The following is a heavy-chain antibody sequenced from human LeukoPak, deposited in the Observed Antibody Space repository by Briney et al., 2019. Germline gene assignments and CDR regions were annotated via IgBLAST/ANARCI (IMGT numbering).Heavy chain of an antibody. D-gene: IGHD2-8*01. J-gene: IGHJ4*02. Sequence: GGSLRLSCGASGFNFGDYTMHWVRQAPGKGLEWVSLISWDGSSTFYADSVKGRFAISRDNSKNSLYLQMNSLRTEDTGLYYCGVSNGRFTIDYWGQGTLVTVSS. CDR1: GFNFGDYT. CDR3: GVSNGRFTIDY. CDR2: ISWDGSST. V-gene: IGHV3-43*01.